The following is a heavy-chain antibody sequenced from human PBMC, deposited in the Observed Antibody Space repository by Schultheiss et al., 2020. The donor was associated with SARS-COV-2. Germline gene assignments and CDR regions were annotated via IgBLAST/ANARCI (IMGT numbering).Heavy chain of an antibody. CDR1: GLPVNLNY. J-gene: IGHJ4*02. D-gene: IGHD3/OR15-3a*01. CDR2: ISGSGSTT. V-gene: IGHV3-23*01. CDR3: AKHSPTWTYFDY. Sequence: GGSLRLSCAASGLPVNLNYMTWVRQAPGKGLEWVSGISGSGSTTDYADSVKGRFTISKDSSKKTLYLQMSSLRAEDTAVYYCAKHSPTWTYFDYWGQGTLVTVSS.